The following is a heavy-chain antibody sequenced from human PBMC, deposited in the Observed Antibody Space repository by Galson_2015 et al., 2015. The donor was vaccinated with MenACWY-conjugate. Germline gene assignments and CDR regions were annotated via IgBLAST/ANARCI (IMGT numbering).Heavy chain of an antibody. CDR1: GFTFSSYA. D-gene: IGHD3-22*01. CDR3: VRKRVSASSGRAVACSDP. Sequence: SLRLSCAVSGFTFSSYAISWVRQAPGKGLEWVSGIRAGGSRTSYVDSVKGRFTISRDNSKNTVYLQMNSLRVEDTAVYYCVRKRVSASSGRAVACSDPGGQGTLLTVPS. CDR2: IRAGGSRT. J-gene: IGHJ5*02. V-gene: IGHV3-23*01.